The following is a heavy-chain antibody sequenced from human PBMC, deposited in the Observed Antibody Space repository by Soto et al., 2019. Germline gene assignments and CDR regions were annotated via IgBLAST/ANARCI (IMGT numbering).Heavy chain of an antibody. D-gene: IGHD3-16*01. V-gene: IGHV4-34*01. Sequence: QVQLQQWGARLLKPSETLSLTCAVYGGSFSGYYWTWIRQAPGKGLEWIGEIDHSGSTDYNPSFKSRLTISVDTSKNQFSLRLTSVTAADTAVYYCARGWGEFFDYWSQGTLVIVSS. J-gene: IGHJ4*02. CDR1: GGSFSGYY. CDR2: IDHSGST. CDR3: ARGWGEFFDY.